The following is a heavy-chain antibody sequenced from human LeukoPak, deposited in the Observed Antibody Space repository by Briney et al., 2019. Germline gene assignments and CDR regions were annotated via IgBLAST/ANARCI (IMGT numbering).Heavy chain of an antibody. CDR3: ARAIAVAGLLYYFDY. Sequence: SETLSLTCAVYGGSFSGYYWSWIRQPPGKGLEWIGEINHSGSTNYNPSLKSRVTISVDTSKNQSSLKLSSVTAADTAVYYCARAIAVAGLLYYFDYWGQGTLVTVSS. D-gene: IGHD6-19*01. CDR2: INHSGST. J-gene: IGHJ4*02. CDR1: GGSFSGYY. V-gene: IGHV4-34*01.